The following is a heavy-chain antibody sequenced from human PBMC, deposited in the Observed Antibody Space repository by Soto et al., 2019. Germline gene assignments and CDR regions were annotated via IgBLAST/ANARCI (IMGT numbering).Heavy chain of an antibody. Sequence: QVQLVQSGAEVKKPGASVKVSCKASGYTFSSYAMHWVRQAPGQRLEWMGWINAGNGNTKYSQKFRGRVTITRDTSASTAYMELSSLRSEDTAVYYCASSYSNYALIDYYYGMDVWGQGTTVTVSS. V-gene: IGHV1-3*01. CDR3: ASSYSNYALIDYYYGMDV. J-gene: IGHJ6*02. CDR2: INAGNGNT. CDR1: GYTFSSYA. D-gene: IGHD4-4*01.